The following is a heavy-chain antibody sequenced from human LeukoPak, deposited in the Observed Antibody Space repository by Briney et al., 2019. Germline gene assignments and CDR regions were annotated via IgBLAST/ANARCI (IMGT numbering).Heavy chain of an antibody. CDR1: GGSFSGYY. V-gene: IGHV4-34*01. CDR2: INHSGST. J-gene: IGHJ6*04. CDR3: ARHPDVISMV. Sequence: PSETLSLTCAVYGGSFSGYYWSWIRQPPGKGLEWIGEINHSGSTNYNPSLKSRVTISVGTSKNQFSLKLSSVTAADTAVYYCARHPDVISMVWGKGTTVTISS. D-gene: IGHD3-10*01.